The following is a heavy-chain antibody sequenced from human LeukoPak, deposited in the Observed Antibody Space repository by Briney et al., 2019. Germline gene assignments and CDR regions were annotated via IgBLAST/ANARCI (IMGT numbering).Heavy chain of an antibody. CDR3: ARAGRVRDRYYYGMDV. CDR2: ISSGSSYI. Sequence: GGPLRLSCAASGFTFSTYSMNWVRQAPGKGLEWVSSISSGSSYIYYVDSVKGRFTISRDNAKNSLYLQMNSLRAEDTAVYYCARAGRVRDRYYYGMDVWGQGTTVTVSS. J-gene: IGHJ6*02. V-gene: IGHV3-21*01. D-gene: IGHD3-10*01. CDR1: GFTFSTYS.